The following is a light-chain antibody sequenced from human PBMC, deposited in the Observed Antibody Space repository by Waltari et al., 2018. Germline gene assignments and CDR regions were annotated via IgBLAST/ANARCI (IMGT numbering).Light chain of an antibody. J-gene: IGKJ1*01. CDR1: ENVYNY. V-gene: IGKV1-39*01. Sequence: DIQMTQSPSSLSASVGDRVTITCRTSENVYNYLNWYQQKPGKAPKLLIYEASTLQSGVPSRFSGSGSGTDYTFTISSLQSEDVATYYCQHGYGTPRTFGQGTKVEIK. CDR3: QHGYGTPRT. CDR2: EAS.